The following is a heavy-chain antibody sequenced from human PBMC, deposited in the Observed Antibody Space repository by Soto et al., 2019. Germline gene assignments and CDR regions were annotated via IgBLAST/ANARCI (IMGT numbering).Heavy chain of an antibody. V-gene: IGHV3-48*02. D-gene: IGHD3-9*01. CDR1: GFTFSVHS. J-gene: IGHJ6*02. CDR2: ISSTSSAR. Sequence: PGVSLRLSCAASGFTFSVHSMNWVRRAPGKGLEWVSYISSTSSARYYADSVRGRFTISRDNAKYSLYLQMNSLTDEDTAVYYCARDSDIYYGMDVWGQGTTVTVSS. CDR3: ARDSDIYYGMDV.